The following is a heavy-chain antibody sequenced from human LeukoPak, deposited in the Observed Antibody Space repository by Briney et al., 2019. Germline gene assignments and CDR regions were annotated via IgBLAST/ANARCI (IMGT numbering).Heavy chain of an antibody. CDR1: GFTFSSYA. CDR2: ISSNGGST. CDR3: VNEVGTYYYGMDV. V-gene: IGHV3-64D*06. D-gene: IGHD1-1*01. J-gene: IGHJ6*02. Sequence: GGSLRLSCSASGFTFSSYAMHWVRQAPGKGLEYVSAISSNGGSTYYADSVKGRFTISRDNSKNTLYLQMSSLGAEDTAVYYCVNEVGTYYYGMDVWVQGTTVTVSS.